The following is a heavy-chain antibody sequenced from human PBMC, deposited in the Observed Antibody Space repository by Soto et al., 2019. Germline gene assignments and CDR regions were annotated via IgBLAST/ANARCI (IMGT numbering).Heavy chain of an antibody. Sequence: VQLVESGGGVVQPGRSLRLSCAASGFTFSRYTMHWLRVAPGKGLEWVAVISHDGSNKDYADSVKGRFTISRDNSKNALNLQMNSLRAEDTAIYYCARKRSISVAAPGYWGHGTLVTVSS. CDR2: ISHDGSNK. J-gene: IGHJ4*01. V-gene: IGHV3-30-3*01. CDR1: GFTFSRYT. D-gene: IGHD6-19*01. CDR3: ARKRSISVAAPGY.